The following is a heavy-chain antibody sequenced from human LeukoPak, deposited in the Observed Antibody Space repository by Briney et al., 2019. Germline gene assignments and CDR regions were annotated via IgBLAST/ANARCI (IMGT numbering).Heavy chain of an antibody. V-gene: IGHV3-11*01. CDR2: ISSSGSTI. J-gene: IGHJ3*02. D-gene: IGHD6-6*01. CDR3: ASDSIAAYILDNAFDI. CDR1: GFTFSDYY. Sequence: GGSLRLSCAASGFTFSDYYMSWIRQAPGKGLEWVSYISSSGSTIYYADSVKGRFTISRDNAKNSLYLQMNSLRAEDAAVYYCASDSIAAYILDNAFDIWGQGTMVTVSS.